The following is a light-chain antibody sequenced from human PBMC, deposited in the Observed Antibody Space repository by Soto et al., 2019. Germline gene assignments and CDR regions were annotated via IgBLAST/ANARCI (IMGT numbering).Light chain of an antibody. Sequence: EIVMTQSPATLSLSPGQRATLSCRASQSVSSKLAWYQQRPGQAPRLLIYSASTRATGIPARFSGSGSGTEFTLTISSLQSEDFALYYCQQYNSWPPLTFGGGTKVEIK. CDR3: QQYNSWPPLT. CDR2: SAS. J-gene: IGKJ4*01. V-gene: IGKV3-15*01. CDR1: QSVSSK.